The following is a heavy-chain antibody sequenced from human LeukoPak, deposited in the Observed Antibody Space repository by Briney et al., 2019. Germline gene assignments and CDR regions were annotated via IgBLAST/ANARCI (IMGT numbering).Heavy chain of an antibody. D-gene: IGHD1-7*01. CDR2: IKGDGSDK. CDR1: GFTFSTYW. Sequence: PGGSLRLSCAASGFTFSTYWMSWVRQAPGKGLEWVADIKGDGSDKYYMGSVKGRFTISRDNAKNSLYLLMSSLRAEDTAVYYCARDPWNYQDGSPLDIWGQGTMVAVSS. CDR3: ARDPWNYQDGSPLDI. V-gene: IGHV3-7*01. J-gene: IGHJ3*02.